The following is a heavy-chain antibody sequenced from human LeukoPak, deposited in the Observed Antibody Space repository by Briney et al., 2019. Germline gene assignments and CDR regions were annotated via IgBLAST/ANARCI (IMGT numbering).Heavy chain of an antibody. V-gene: IGHV3-53*05. J-gene: IGHJ6*03. CDR3: AKVFENDYYYYYYMDI. CDR1: GFTVSSNS. Sequence: PGGSLRLSCTVSGFTVSSNSMSWVRQAPGKGLEWVSFIYSGGNTHYSDSVKGRFTISRDNSKNTLYLQMNSLRAEDTAVYYCAKVFENDYYYYYYMDIWGKGTTVTVSS. CDR2: IYSGGNT. D-gene: IGHD1-1*01.